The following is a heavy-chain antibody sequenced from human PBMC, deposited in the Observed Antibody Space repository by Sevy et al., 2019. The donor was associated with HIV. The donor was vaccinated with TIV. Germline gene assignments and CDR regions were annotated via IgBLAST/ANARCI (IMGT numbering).Heavy chain of an antibody. CDR1: GFTFSSYA. V-gene: IGHV3-23*01. CDR3: AKRGDYYGSGSYYGEYYDSKSPRGYYFDY. J-gene: IGHJ4*02. CDR2: ISGSGGST. Sequence: GGSLRLSCAASGFTFSSYAMSWVRQAPGKGLEWVSAISGSGGSTYYADSVKGRFTISRDNSKNTLYLQMNSLRAEDTAVYDYAKRGDYYGSGSYYGEYYDSKSPRGYYFDYWGQGPLVTFSS. D-gene: IGHD3-10*01.